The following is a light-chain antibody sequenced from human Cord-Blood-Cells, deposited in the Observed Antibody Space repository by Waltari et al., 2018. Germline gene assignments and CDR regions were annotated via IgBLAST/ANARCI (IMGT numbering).Light chain of an antibody. CDR2: EVS. Sequence: QSALTQPASVSGSPGQSITISCPGTSSDVGGYTYVSWYQQHPGKAPKLMIYEVSNRPSGVSNRLSGSKSGNTASLTISVLQAEDEADYYCSSYTSSSTYVFGTGTKVTVL. J-gene: IGLJ1*01. CDR1: SSDVGGYTY. CDR3: SSYTSSSTYV. V-gene: IGLV2-14*01.